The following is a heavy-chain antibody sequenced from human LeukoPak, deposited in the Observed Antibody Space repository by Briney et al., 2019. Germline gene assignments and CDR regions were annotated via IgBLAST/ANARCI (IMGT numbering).Heavy chain of an antibody. CDR1: GYNFNNYV. V-gene: IGHV1-18*01. CDR2: TSAYNGNT. Sequence: GASVKVSCKASGYNFNNYVVSWVRQAPGHGLEWMGWTSAYNGNTNYAQKLQGRVTMTTDTSTSTAYMELRSLRSDDTAVYYCARVRSGGYSGYDFDYWGQGTLVTVSS. D-gene: IGHD5-12*01. J-gene: IGHJ4*02. CDR3: ARVRSGGYSGYDFDY.